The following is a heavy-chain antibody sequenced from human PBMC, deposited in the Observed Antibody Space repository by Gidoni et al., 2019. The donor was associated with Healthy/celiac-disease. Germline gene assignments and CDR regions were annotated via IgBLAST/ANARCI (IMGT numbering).Heavy chain of an antibody. J-gene: IGHJ6*03. CDR3: AREASGASDYYYMDV. CDR1: GYTFTGYY. V-gene: IGHV1-2*02. Sequence: QVQLVQSGAEVKKPGASVKVSCKASGYTFTGYYMHWVRQAPGQGLEWMGWINPNSVGTNYAQKFQGRVTMTRDTSISTAYMELSRLRSDDTAVYYCAREASGASDYYYMDVWGKGTTVTVSS. D-gene: IGHD7-27*01. CDR2: INPNSVGT.